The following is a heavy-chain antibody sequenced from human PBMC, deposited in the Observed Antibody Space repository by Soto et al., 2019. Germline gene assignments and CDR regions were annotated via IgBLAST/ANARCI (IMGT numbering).Heavy chain of an antibody. D-gene: IGHD2-21*02. CDR3: ARVSFLAPVTGAEVFDF. CDR2: VNPNSGDT. J-gene: IGHJ3*01. Sequence: QVQLVQSGAEVKKPGASVKVSCKASGYSFTSYDMNWVRQAPGQGLEWMGWVNPNSGDTDYAQKFQDRVTMTTDTSIRTVSMELSSLRSEDTAVYYCARVSFLAPVTGAEVFDFWGQGTMVTVSS. V-gene: IGHV1-8*01. CDR1: GYSFTSYD.